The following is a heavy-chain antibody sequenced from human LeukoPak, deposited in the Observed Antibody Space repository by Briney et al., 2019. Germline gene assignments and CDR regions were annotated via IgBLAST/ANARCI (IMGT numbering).Heavy chain of an antibody. CDR2: IYYSRST. V-gene: IGHV4-59*13. J-gene: IGHJ4*02. D-gene: IGHD6-19*01. Sequence: SETLSLTCTVCVDPICRLHGSWIRQSPGKGLDGIVYIYYSRSTNYNPSHKSRVTISVDTSNNQYPQKLSSVTDADTAVYYCARDLLSTAGYFDYWGQGTLVTVSS. CDR1: VDPICRLH. CDR3: ARDLLSTAGYFDY.